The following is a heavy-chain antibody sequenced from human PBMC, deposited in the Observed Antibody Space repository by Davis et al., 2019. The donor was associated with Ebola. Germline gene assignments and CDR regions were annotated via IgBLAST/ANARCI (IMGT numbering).Heavy chain of an antibody. CDR3: ASLYYDSSGLDY. J-gene: IGHJ4*02. D-gene: IGHD3-22*01. CDR2: ISSSSSYT. CDR1: GFTFSDYY. Sequence: PGGSLRLSCAASGFTFSDYYMSWIRQAPGKGLEWVSYISSSSSYTNYADSVKGRFTISRDNAKNSLYLQMNSLRAEDTAVYYCASLYYDSSGLDYWGQGTLVTVSS. V-gene: IGHV3-11*06.